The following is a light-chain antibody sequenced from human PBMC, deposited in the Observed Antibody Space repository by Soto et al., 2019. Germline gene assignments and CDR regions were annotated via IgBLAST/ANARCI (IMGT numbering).Light chain of an antibody. CDR1: QSMSSDY. CDR2: GAS. Sequence: ERLLTQSPGTLSLSPGETATLSCRASQSMSSDYVAWYQQKPGQAPRLLIFGASSRATGIPDRFRGSGSGKDFSLTITRLEPEDFAVYYCQQYGDSPKYTFGQGTKLEI. V-gene: IGKV3-20*01. CDR3: QQYGDSPKYT. J-gene: IGKJ2*01.